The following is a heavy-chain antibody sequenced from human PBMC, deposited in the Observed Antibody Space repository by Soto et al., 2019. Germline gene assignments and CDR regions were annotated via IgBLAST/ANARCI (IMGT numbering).Heavy chain of an antibody. J-gene: IGHJ5*02. CDR1: GFTFSSYS. CDR2: ISSSSSTI. D-gene: IGHD1-20*01. V-gene: IGHV3-48*01. Sequence: GGSLRLSCAASGFTFSSYSMNWVRQAPGKGLEWVSYISSSSSTIYYADSVKGRFTISRDNAKNSLYLQMNSLRAEDTAVYYCARDQRAVYNWNHNWFDPWGQGTLVTVSS. CDR3: ARDQRAVYNWNHNWFDP.